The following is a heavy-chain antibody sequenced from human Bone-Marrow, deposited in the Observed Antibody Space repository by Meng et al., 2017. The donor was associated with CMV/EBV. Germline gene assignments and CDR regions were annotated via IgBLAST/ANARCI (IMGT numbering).Heavy chain of an antibody. D-gene: IGHD3-22*01. Sequence: SETLSLTCAVYGGPFSGYYWSWIRQPPGKGLEWIGEINHSGSTNYNPSLKSRVTISVDTSKNQFSLKLSSVTAADTAVYYCARGGLIQIVYRYYYYGMDVWGQGTTVTVSS. V-gene: IGHV4-34*01. CDR2: INHSGST. CDR1: GGPFSGYY. J-gene: IGHJ6*02. CDR3: ARGGLIQIVYRYYYYGMDV.